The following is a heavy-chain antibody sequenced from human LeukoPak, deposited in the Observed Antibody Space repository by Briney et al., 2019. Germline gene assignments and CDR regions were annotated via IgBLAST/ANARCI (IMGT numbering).Heavy chain of an antibody. V-gene: IGHV1-69*13. CDR2: IIPIFGTA. D-gene: IGHD2-2*01. CDR3: ARDARHRYCSSTSCYRGWLDP. CDR1: RGTFSSYA. J-gene: IGHJ5*02. Sequence: ASVKVSYKASRGTFSSYAISWVRQAPGQGLEWMGGIIPIFGTANYAQKFQGRVTITADESTSTAYMELSSLRSEDTAVYYCARDARHRYCSSTSCYRGWLDPWGQGTLVTVSS.